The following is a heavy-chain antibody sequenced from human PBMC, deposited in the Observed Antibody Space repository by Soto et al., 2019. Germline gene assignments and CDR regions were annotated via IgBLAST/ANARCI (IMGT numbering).Heavy chain of an antibody. Sequence: EVQQVESGGGLVKPGGSLRLSCAASGFPFISYSSNWVRQAPGKGLEWVSSISSTSGYIYYADSVKGRFTIPRDNAENSGFLQMTSLRAEDTAVYYCARGPPIVATALYFESWGQGTLVTVSS. D-gene: IGHD5-12*01. J-gene: IGHJ4*02. CDR3: ARGPPIVATALYFES. CDR1: GFPFISYS. CDR2: ISSTSGYI. V-gene: IGHV3-21*01.